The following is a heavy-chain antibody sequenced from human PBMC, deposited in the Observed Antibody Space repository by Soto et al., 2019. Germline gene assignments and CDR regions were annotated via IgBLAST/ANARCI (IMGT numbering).Heavy chain of an antibody. D-gene: IGHD4-17*01. CDR1: GYTFTSYD. J-gene: IGHJ6*03. CDR3: ARGHDYGELTGYYYYYMDV. CDR2: MNPNSGNT. Sequence: ASVKVSCKASGYTFTSYDINWVRQATGQGLEWMGWMNPNSGNTGYAQKFQGRVTMTRNTSISTAYMELSSLRSEDTAVYYCARGHDYGELTGYYYYYMDVWGKGTTVTVSS. V-gene: IGHV1-8*01.